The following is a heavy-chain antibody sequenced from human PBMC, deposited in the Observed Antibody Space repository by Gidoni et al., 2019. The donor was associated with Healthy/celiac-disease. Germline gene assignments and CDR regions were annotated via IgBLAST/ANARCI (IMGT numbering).Heavy chain of an antibody. CDR2: IGGSGGST. D-gene: IGHD5-18*01. Sequence: EVQLLESGGGLVQPGGSVRLPCAASGFPFSGYAMRWVRPAPGKGLEWVPDIGGSGGSTYYADSGKGRFTITRDNSKNTLYLQMNSLRAEATAVYYGASVDTAMGGFDYWGQGTLVTVSS. CDR1: GFPFSGYA. V-gene: IGHV3-23*01. CDR3: ASVDTAMGGFDY. J-gene: IGHJ4*02.